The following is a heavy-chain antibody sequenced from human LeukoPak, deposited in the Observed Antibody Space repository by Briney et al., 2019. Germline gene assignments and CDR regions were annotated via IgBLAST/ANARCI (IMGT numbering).Heavy chain of an antibody. D-gene: IGHD6-13*01. CDR2: INPNSGGA. Sequence: ASVKVSCKAAGYTFTGYYMHWVRQAPGQGLEWMGWINPNSGGAKYAQNFQGRVIMTTDTSISTAYMELTSLRSDDTAVYYCARSSPPTYYHFYYYMDVWGKGSTVTVSS. J-gene: IGHJ6*03. CDR1: GYTFTGYY. CDR3: ARSSPPTYYHFYYYMDV. V-gene: IGHV1-2*02.